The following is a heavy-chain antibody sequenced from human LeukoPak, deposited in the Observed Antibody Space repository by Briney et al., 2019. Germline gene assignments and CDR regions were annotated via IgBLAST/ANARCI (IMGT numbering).Heavy chain of an antibody. CDR1: GGSISGYY. CDR3: ARSEINDYMNY. D-gene: IGHD4-11*01. Sequence: PSETLSLTCTVSGGSISGYYWSWIRQPPGKGLEYLGYIYYSGSTNYNPSLKSRVTISVDMSKNQFSLKMTSVTAADTAFYFCARSEINDYMNYWGQGMPVTVSS. J-gene: IGHJ4*02. CDR2: IYYSGST. V-gene: IGHV4-59*08.